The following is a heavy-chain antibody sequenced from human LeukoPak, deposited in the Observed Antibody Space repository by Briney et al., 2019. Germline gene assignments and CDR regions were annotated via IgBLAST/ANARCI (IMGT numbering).Heavy chain of an antibody. J-gene: IGHJ4*02. CDR1: GFTFSSYG. Sequence: GGSLRLSCAASGFTFSSYGMHWVRQAPGKGLEWVAVISYDGSNKYYADSVKGRFTISRDNSKNTLYLQMNSLRAEDTAVYYCARDPDVAVAGPTFDYWGQGTLVTVSS. CDR3: ARDPDVAVAGPTFDY. V-gene: IGHV3-30*03. CDR2: ISYDGSNK. D-gene: IGHD6-19*01.